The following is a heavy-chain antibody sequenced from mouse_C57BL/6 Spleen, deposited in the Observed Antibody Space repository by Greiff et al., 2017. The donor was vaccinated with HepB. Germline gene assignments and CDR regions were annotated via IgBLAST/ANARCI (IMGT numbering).Heavy chain of an antibody. D-gene: IGHD2-4*01. V-gene: IGHV3-6*01. Sequence: ESGPGLVKPSQSLSLTCSVTGYSITSGYYWNWIRQFPGNKLEWMGYISYDGSNNYNPSLKNRISITRDTSKNQFFLKLNSVTTEDTATYYCAREGYDYDRYFDVWGTGTTVTVSS. CDR1: GYSITSGYY. CDR2: ISYDGSN. CDR3: AREGYDYDRYFDV. J-gene: IGHJ1*03.